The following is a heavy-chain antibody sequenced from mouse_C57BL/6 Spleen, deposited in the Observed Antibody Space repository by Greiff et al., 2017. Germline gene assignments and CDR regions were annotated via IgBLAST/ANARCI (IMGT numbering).Heavy chain of an antibody. J-gene: IGHJ3*01. V-gene: IGHV1-15*01. CDR3: TRKGWFAY. CDR1: GYTFTDYE. CDR2: IDPETGGT. Sequence: VQLKESGAELVRPGASVTLSCKASGYTFTDYEMHWVKQTPVHGLEWIGAIDPETGGTAYNQKFKGKAILTADKSSSTAYMELRSLTSEDSAVYYCTRKGWFAYWGQGTLVTVSA.